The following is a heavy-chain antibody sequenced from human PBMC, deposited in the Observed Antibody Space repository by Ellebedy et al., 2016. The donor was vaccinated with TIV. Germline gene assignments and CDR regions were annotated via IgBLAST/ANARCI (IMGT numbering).Heavy chain of an antibody. CDR3: ARDQDGSYYGAFDI. V-gene: IGHV4-59*01. Sequence: MPSETLSLTCTVSGGSISSYYWSWIRQPPGKGLEWIGYIYYSGSTNYNPSLKSRVTISVDTSKNQFSLKLSSVTAADTAVYYCARDQDGSYYGAFDIWGQGTMVTVSS. CDR1: GGSISSYY. D-gene: IGHD1-26*01. J-gene: IGHJ3*02. CDR2: IYYSGST.